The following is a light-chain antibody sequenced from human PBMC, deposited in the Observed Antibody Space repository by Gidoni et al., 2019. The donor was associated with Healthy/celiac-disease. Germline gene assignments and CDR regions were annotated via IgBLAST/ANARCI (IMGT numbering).Light chain of an antibody. V-gene: IGKV1-8*01. CDR2: AAS. CDR1: QGISSY. Sequence: AIRMTQSPSSFSASTGDRVTITCRASQGISSYLAWYQQKPGKAPKLLIYAASTLQSGVPSRFSGSGSGPDFTLTISCLQSEDFATYYCQQYYSYSFTFGPGTKVDIK. J-gene: IGKJ3*01. CDR3: QQYYSYSFT.